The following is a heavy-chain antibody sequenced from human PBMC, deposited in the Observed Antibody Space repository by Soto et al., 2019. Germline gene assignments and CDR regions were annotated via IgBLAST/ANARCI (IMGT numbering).Heavy chain of an antibody. CDR2: ISAYNGNT. D-gene: IGHD2-15*01. V-gene: IGHV1-18*01. Sequence: RASVKVSCKASGYSFTSYGISWVRQAPGQGLEWMGWISAYNGNTNYAQKLQGRVTMTTDTSTSTAYMELRSLRSDDKAVYYCARGLLRPSLDYWGQGTLVTVSS. J-gene: IGHJ4*02. CDR3: ARGLLRPSLDY. CDR1: GYSFTSYG.